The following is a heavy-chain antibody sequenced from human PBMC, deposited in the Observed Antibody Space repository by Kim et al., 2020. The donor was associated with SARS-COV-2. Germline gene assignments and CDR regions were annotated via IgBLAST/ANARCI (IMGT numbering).Heavy chain of an antibody. D-gene: IGHD3-22*01. CDR3: AKFFFTGYYYDSSGYWPQYFQH. CDR2: ISGSGGST. Sequence: GGSLRLSCAASGFTFSSYAMSWVRQAPGKGLEWVSAISGSGGSTYYADSVKGRFTISRDNSKNTLYLQMNSLRAEDTAVYYCAKFFFTGYYYDSSGYWPQYFQHWGQGTLVTVSS. J-gene: IGHJ1*01. V-gene: IGHV3-23*01. CDR1: GFTFSSYA.